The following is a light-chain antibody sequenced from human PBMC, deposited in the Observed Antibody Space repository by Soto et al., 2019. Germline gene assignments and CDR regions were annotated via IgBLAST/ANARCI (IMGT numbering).Light chain of an antibody. V-gene: IGKV3-20*01. CDR1: QSVSSSY. CDR2: GAS. CDR3: QQYGSSPHT. J-gene: IGKJ2*01. Sequence: EIVLTQSPGTLSLSPGERATLSCRASQSVSSSYLAWYQHKPGQAPRLLIYGASSRATGIPDRFSGSGSGTVFTLTIRRLEPEDFAVYYCQQYGSSPHTFGQGTKLEIK.